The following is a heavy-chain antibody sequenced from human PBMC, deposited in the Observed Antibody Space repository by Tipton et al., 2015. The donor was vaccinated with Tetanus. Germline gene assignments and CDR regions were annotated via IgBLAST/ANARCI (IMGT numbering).Heavy chain of an antibody. V-gene: IGHV3-7*01. D-gene: IGHD1-14*01. CDR2: VNKDGSEK. Sequence: SLRLSCAASGFPLSAYVMAWVRQAPGKGLEGVAHVNKDGSEKYHVASVTGRFTISRDNAKNSVFLQMNSLRVEDTAVYFCARDDGGDSLTSVYVWGQGTTVTVSS. CDR3: ARDDGGDSLTSVYV. CDR1: GFPLSAYV. J-gene: IGHJ6*02.